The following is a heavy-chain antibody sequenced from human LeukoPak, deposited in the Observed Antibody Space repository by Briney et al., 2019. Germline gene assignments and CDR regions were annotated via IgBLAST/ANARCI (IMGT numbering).Heavy chain of an antibody. CDR1: GFTFSSYS. Sequence: PGGSLRLSCAASGFTFSSYSMNWVRQAPGKGLEWVSSISSSSSYIYYADSVKGRFIISRDNAKNSLYLQMNSLRAEDTAVYYCAKSQGDYYGKSPFDYWGQGTLVTVSS. V-gene: IGHV3-21*04. J-gene: IGHJ4*02. CDR3: AKSQGDYYGKSPFDY. D-gene: IGHD3-10*01. CDR2: ISSSSSYI.